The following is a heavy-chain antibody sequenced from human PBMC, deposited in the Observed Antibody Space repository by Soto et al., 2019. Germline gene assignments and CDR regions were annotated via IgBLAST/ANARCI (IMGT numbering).Heavy chain of an antibody. Sequence: QVQVVESGGGVVQPGRSLRLSCAASGFTFSRYAIHWVRQAPGKGLEWVAVISRDGRNKYYVDSVKGRFTISRDNSKSTLYLSRNSVRDEDTAVYYCARSGNSAVAVSFDFWGQGTLVTVSS. CDR1: GFTFSRYA. V-gene: IGHV3-30*04. J-gene: IGHJ4*02. CDR2: ISRDGRNK. D-gene: IGHD3-10*01. CDR3: ARSGNSAVAVSFDF.